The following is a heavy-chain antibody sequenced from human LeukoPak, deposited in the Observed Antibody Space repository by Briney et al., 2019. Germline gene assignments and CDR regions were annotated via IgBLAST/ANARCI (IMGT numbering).Heavy chain of an antibody. V-gene: IGHV1-3*03. CDR1: GYSLIKYA. D-gene: IGHD6-13*01. J-gene: IGHJ6*03. Sequence: ASVKVSCKASGYSLIKYAMHWVRQAPGQRLEWMGWINIGNGDTKYSQEFQGRVTITRDTSASTAYMELSSLRSEDMSVYYCARDGGAAGGQYYYYYMDVWGKGTTVTVSS. CDR2: INIGNGDT. CDR3: ARDGGAAGGQYYYYYMDV.